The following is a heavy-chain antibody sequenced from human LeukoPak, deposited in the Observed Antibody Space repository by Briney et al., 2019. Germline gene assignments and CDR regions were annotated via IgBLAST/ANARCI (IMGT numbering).Heavy chain of an antibody. Sequence: SVKVSCKASGGTFSSYVISWVRQAPGQGLEWMGGIIPIFGTANYALKFQGRVTITADESTSTAYMELSSLRSEDTAVYYCARDPLSGSYDYWGQGTLVTVSS. V-gene: IGHV1-69*01. CDR3: ARDPLSGSYDY. D-gene: IGHD1-26*01. J-gene: IGHJ4*02. CDR2: IIPIFGTA. CDR1: GGTFSSYV.